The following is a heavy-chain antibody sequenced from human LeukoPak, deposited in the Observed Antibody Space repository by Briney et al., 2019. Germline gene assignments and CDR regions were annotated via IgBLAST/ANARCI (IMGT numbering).Heavy chain of an antibody. CDR1: GDSISSGGYY. CDR3: ARDLGGSYPHPFDY. V-gene: IGHV4-31*03. D-gene: IGHD1-26*01. Sequence: SETLSLTRTVSGDSISSGGYYWSWIRQHPGKGLEWIGYIYYSGSTYYNPSLKSRVTISVDTSKNQFSLKLSPVTAADTAVYYCARDLGGSYPHPFDYWGQGTLVTVSS. J-gene: IGHJ4*02. CDR2: IYYSGST.